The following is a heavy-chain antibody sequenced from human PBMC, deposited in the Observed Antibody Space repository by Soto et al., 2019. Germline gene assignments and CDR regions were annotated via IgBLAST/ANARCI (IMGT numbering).Heavy chain of an antibody. CDR3: ARGMVDILTGYVIDY. V-gene: IGHV4-59*01. J-gene: IGHJ4*02. Sequence: TSETLSLTCTVSGGSISSYYWSWIRQPPGKGLEWIGYIYYSGSTNYNPSLKSRVTISVDTSKNQFSLKLSSVTAADTAVYYCARGMVDILTGYVIDYWGQGTLVTVSS. CDR1: GGSISSYY. D-gene: IGHD3-9*01. CDR2: IYYSGST.